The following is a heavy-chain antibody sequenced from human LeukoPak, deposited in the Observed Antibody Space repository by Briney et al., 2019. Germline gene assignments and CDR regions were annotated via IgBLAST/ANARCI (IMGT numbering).Heavy chain of an antibody. Sequence: GGSLRLSCAASGFTVSSYSMIWVRQAPGKGLEWVSSISSSSSYIYYADSVIGRFTISRDNAKNSLYLHMNSLRAEDTAVYYCARERRGVTVIIDAFDIWGQGTMVTVSS. J-gene: IGHJ3*02. CDR1: GFTVSSYS. D-gene: IGHD2-21*02. V-gene: IGHV3-21*01. CDR3: ARERRGVTVIIDAFDI. CDR2: ISSSSSYI.